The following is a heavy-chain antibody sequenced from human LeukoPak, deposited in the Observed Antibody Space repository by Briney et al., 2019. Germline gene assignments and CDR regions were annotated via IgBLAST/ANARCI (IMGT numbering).Heavy chain of an antibody. D-gene: IGHD2-2*01. CDR2: IRYDGSNK. V-gene: IGHV3-30*02. CDR3: ASIVVVPAADPLNAFDI. CDR1: GFTFSSYG. Sequence: GGSLTLSCAASGFTFSSYGMHRVRQATGKGLEWVAFIRYDGSNKYYADSVKGRFTISRDNSKNTLYLQMNSLRAEDTAVYYCASIVVVPAADPLNAFDIWGQGTMVTVSS. J-gene: IGHJ3*02.